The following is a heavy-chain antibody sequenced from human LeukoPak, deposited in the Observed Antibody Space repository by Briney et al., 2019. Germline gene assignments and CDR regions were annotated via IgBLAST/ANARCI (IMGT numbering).Heavy chain of an antibody. V-gene: IGHV4-30-2*01. CDR2: IYHSGST. J-gene: IGHJ5*02. CDR3: ARAGYYGSGSYDFSGWFDP. Sequence: SETLSLTCTVSGGFISSGGYYWSWIRQPPGKGLEWIGYIYHSGSTYYNPSLKSRVTISVDRSKNQFSLKLSSVTAADTAVYYCARAGYYGSGSYDFSGWFDPWGQGTLVTVSS. D-gene: IGHD3-10*01. CDR1: GGFISSGGYY.